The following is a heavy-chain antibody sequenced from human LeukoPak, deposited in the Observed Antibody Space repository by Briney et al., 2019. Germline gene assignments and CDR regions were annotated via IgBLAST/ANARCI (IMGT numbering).Heavy chain of an antibody. V-gene: IGHV3-53*01. J-gene: IGHJ5*02. CDR2: IYSGGST. CDR1: GFTVSSNY. CDR3: ARVQGTSWFDP. D-gene: IGHD2-2*01. Sequence: GGSLRLSCAASGFTVSSNYMSWVRQAPGKGLEWVSVIYSGGSTYYADSVKGRFTISRDNSKNTLYLQMNSLRAEDTAVYYCARVQGTSWFDPWGQGTLVTVSS.